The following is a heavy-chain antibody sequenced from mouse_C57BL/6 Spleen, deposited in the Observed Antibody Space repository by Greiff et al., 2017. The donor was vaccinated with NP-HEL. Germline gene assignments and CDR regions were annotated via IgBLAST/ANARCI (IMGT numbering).Heavy chain of an antibody. J-gene: IGHJ3*01. D-gene: IGHD2-2*01. V-gene: IGHV1-42*01. CDR3: ASWLPFAY. Sequence: EVKLQQSGPELVKPGASVKISCKASGYSFTGYYMNWVKQSPEKSLEWIGEINPSTGGTTYNQKFKAKATLTVDKSSSTAYMQLKSLTSEDSAVYYCASWLPFAYWGQGTLVTVSA. CDR2: INPSTGGT. CDR1: GYSFTGYY.